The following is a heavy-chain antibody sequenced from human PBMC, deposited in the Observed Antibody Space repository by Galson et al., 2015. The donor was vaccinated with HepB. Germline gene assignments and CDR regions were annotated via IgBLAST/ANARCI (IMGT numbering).Heavy chain of an antibody. CDR1: GFTFSDYY. D-gene: IGHD1-26*01. Sequence: SLRLSCAASGFTFSDYYMNWIRQAPGKGLGWVPYISSSSSNTNYTDSVKGRFTISRDNAKNSLYLQMNSLRADDTAVYYCARDRAVGYFYGMDVWGQGTTVTVSS. CDR2: ISSSSSNT. J-gene: IGHJ6*02. V-gene: IGHV3-11*06. CDR3: ARDRAVGYFYGMDV.